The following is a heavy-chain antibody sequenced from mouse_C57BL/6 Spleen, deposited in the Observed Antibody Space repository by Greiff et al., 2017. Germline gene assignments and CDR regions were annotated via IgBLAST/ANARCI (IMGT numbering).Heavy chain of an antibody. D-gene: IGHD4-1*01. Sequence: EVQLVESGGDLVKPGGSLKLSCAASGFTFSSYGMSWVRQTPDKRLEWVATISSGGSYTYYPDSVKGRFTISRDNAKNTLYLQMSSLKSEDTAMYYCARQKETGSYAMDYWGQGTSVTVSS. V-gene: IGHV5-6*01. J-gene: IGHJ4*01. CDR2: ISSGGSYT. CDR3: ARQKETGSYAMDY. CDR1: GFTFSSYG.